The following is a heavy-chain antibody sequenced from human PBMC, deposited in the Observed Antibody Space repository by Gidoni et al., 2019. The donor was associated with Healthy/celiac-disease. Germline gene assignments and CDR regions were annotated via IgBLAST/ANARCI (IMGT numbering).Heavy chain of an antibody. CDR2: IYYSGST. V-gene: IGHV4-39*01. J-gene: IGHJ3*02. D-gene: IGHD4-4*01. CDR3: ARHLTTSSKTPNTEYAFDI. Sequence: QLQLQESGPGLVKPSETLSLTCTVSGGSISSSSYYWGWIRQPPGKGLEWIGSIYYSGSTYYNPSLKSRVTISVDTSKNQFSLKLSSVTAADTAVYYCARHLTTSSKTPNTEYAFDIWGQGTMVTVSS. CDR1: GGSISSSSYY.